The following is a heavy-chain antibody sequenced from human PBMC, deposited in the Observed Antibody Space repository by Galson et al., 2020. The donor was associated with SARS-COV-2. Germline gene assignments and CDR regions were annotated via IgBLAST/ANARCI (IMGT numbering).Heavy chain of an antibody. V-gene: IGHV1-69*05. CDR2: IIPIFGTA. D-gene: IGHD5-12*01. J-gene: IGHJ3*02. CDR1: GGTFRNYA. Sequence: ASVKVSCKASGGTFRNYAISWVRQAPGQGLEWVGGIIPIFGTANYAQKFQGRVTITTDESTRTAYMELSSLRSEDTAMYYCARDGSLRVGYNYFSACDIWGQGTMVTVSS. CDR3: ARDGSLRVGYNYFSACDI.